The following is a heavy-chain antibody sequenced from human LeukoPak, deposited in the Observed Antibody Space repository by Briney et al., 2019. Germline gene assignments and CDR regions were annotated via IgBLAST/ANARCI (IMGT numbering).Heavy chain of an antibody. J-gene: IGHJ3*02. CDR2: IYYSGST. Sequence: KPSETLSLTCTVSGGSISSSSYYWGWIRQPPGKGLEWIGSIYYSGSTYYNPSLKSRVTISVDTSKNQFSLKLSSVTAADTAVYYCARSDHVFRYFDWLPPGDIWGQGTMVTVSS. D-gene: IGHD3-9*01. CDR3: ARSDHVFRYFDWLPPGDI. V-gene: IGHV4-39*01. CDR1: GGSISSSSYY.